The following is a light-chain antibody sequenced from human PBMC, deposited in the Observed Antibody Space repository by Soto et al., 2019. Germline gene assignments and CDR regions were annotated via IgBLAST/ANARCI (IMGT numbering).Light chain of an antibody. CDR3: QQVYDFPHT. CDR1: QSIGNY. V-gene: IGKV1-39*01. Sequence: DRVTITCRASQSIGNYLNWYRQKPGKVPEVLIYGASSLQRGVSSRFTGSASRTYFTLTISSLQPEDFATYYCQQVYDFPHTFGQGTKVEV. J-gene: IGKJ2*01. CDR2: GAS.